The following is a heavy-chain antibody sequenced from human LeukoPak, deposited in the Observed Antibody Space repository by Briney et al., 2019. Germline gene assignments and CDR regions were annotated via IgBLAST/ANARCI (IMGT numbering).Heavy chain of an antibody. J-gene: IGHJ3*02. D-gene: IGHD1-26*01. CDR1: GYSISSGYY. V-gene: IGHV4-61*01. CDR2: IYYSGST. CDR3: ARLVGATEAFDI. Sequence: SETLSLTCAVSGYSISSGYYWGWIRQPPGRGLEWIGYIYYSGSTNYNPSLKSRVTISVDTSKNQFSLKVSSVTAADTAVYYCARLVGATEAFDIWGQGTMVTVSS.